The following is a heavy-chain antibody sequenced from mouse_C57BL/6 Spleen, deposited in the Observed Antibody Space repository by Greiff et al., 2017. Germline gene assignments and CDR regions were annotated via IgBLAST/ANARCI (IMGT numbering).Heavy chain of an antibody. J-gene: IGHJ2*01. V-gene: IGHV3-6*01. CDR2: ITYNGSN. Sequence: ESGPGLVKPSPSLSLTCSATGYSITSCYYWNWIRQLPGNKLECVGYITYNGSNNYNPSLKNRITITRATSKYQFCLKLNSVTTEDTATYYCARTGKGSGWGHRTTLTVAS. CDR1: GYSITSCYY. D-gene: IGHD4-1*01. CDR3: ARTGKGSG.